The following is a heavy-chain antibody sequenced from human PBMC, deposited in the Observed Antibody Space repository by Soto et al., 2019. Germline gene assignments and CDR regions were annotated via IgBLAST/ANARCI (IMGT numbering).Heavy chain of an antibody. V-gene: IGHV4-39*01. Sequence: QLQLLESGPGLVKASETLSLTCSVSGGSISTSLSYWAWIRQPPGKVREWLANIFYSGSTFYNPSLASRVSVSVDTSKNDFSLKLRSVTAADTAVYYCARQPTTGDTDLWFGPWGQGTLVTVSS. D-gene: IGHD2-21*01. CDR1: GGSISTSLSY. J-gene: IGHJ5*02. CDR2: IFYSGST. CDR3: ARQPTTGDTDLWFGP.